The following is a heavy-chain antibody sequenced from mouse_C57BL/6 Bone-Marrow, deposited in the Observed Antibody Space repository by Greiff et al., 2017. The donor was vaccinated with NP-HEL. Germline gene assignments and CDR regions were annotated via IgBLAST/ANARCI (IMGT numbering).Heavy chain of an antibody. V-gene: IGHV14-4*01. CDR1: GFNIKDDY. CDR2: IDPENGDT. Sequence: EVQLQESGAELVRPGASVKLSCTASGFNIKDDYMHWVKQRPEQGLEWIGWIDPENGDTEYASKFQGKATITADTSSNTAYLQLSSLTSEDTAVYYCTSYYYGNWYFDVWGTGTTGTVSS. CDR3: TSYYYGNWYFDV. D-gene: IGHD1-1*01. J-gene: IGHJ1*03.